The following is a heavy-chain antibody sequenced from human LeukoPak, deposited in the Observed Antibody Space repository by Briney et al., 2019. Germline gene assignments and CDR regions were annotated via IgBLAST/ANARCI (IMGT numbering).Heavy chain of an antibody. CDR3: ARGATRISGYYYYYMDV. Sequence: ASVKVSCKASGGTFSSYAISWVRQAPGQGLEWMGGIIPIFGTANYAQKFQGRVTTTADESTSTAYMELSSLRSEDTAVYYCARGATRISGYYYYYMDVWGKGTTVTVSS. CDR1: GGTFSSYA. CDR2: IIPIFGTA. V-gene: IGHV1-69*13. D-gene: IGHD2-15*01. J-gene: IGHJ6*03.